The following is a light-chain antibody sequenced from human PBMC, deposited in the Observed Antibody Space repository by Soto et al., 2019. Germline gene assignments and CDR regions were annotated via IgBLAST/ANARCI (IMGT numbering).Light chain of an antibody. J-gene: IGKJ1*01. CDR1: QGIRYA. CDR3: QHYNSYSEA. V-gene: IGKV1-13*02. CDR2: DAS. Sequence: QMTQSPSSLSASVVDRVTITCRASQGIRYALGWYQQKPGRAPTLLIYDASSLESGVPSRFSGSESGTDFTLTISSLQPDDFATYYCQHYNSYSEAFGQGPKVDIK.